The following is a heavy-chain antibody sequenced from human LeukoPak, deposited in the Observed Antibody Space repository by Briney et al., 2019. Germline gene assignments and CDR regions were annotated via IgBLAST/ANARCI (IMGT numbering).Heavy chain of an antibody. V-gene: IGHV3-7*01. CDR2: IKQDGSEK. D-gene: IGHD2-15*01. CDR3: ARDREYCSGGSCHVYYYYGMDV. J-gene: IGHJ6*02. CDR1: GFTFSSYW. Sequence: GGSLRLSCAASGFTFSSYWMSWVRQAPGKGLEWVANIKQDGSEKYYVDSVKGRFTISRDNAKNSLYLQMNSLRAEDTAVYYCARDREYCSGGSCHVYYYYGMDVWGQGTTVTVSS.